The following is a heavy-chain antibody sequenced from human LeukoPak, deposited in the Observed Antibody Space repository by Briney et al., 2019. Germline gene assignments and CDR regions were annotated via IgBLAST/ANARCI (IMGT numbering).Heavy chain of an antibody. CDR2: IKQDGSEK. J-gene: IGHJ3*02. D-gene: IGHD3-22*01. Sequence: GGSLRLSCAASGFTFSSYWMSWVRQAPGKGLEWVANIKQDGSEKYYVDSVRGRFTISRDNAKTSLYLQMNSLRAEDTAVYYCARVTYYDSSGYYSPDAFDIWGQGTMVTVSS. CDR1: GFTFSSYW. V-gene: IGHV3-7*01. CDR3: ARVTYYDSSGYYSPDAFDI.